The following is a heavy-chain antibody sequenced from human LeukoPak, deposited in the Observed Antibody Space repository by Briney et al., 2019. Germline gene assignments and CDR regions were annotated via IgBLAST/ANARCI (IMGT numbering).Heavy chain of an antibody. CDR1: GFTFRNFG. CDR2: IRYYGSNK. V-gene: IGHV3-30*02. D-gene: IGHD1-26*01. J-gene: IGHJ6*03. Sequence: GGSLRLSCAASGFTFRNFGMHGVREAPGKGLEGGAFIRYYGSNKYYADSVKGRFTISRDNSKNTVYLQMKSLRGDDTPVYYCAKDGDTMSGTYYYDMDVWGKGTTVTIS. CDR3: AKDGDTMSGTYYYDMDV.